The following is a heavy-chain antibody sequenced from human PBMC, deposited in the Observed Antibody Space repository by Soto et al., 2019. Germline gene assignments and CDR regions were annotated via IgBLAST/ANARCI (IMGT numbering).Heavy chain of an antibody. CDR1: GFSFSSYG. CDR2: IWYDGRNK. D-gene: IGHD3-16*01. CDR3: ARGGKNSYGMDV. Sequence: GGSLKLYCAASGFSFSSYGMHWVRQAPDKGVEWVANIWYDGRNKYYADSVKGRFTISRDNSKNTFYLQMNSLRAEDTAVYYCARGGKNSYGMDVWGQGTTVTV. J-gene: IGHJ6*02. V-gene: IGHV3-33*01.